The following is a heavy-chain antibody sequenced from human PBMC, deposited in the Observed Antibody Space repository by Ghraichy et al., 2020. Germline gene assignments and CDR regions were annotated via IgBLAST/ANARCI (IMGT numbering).Heavy chain of an antibody. D-gene: IGHD6-19*01. Sequence: GGSLRLSCAASGFTFSDHYMDWVRQTPGKGLEWVGRSRNKARSYTTEYAASVKDRFTISRDDSKNSLYLQMNSLKTEDTAVYYCARSRSSRGWYPFDYWGQGTLVTVSS. CDR2: SRNKARSYTT. CDR3: ARSRSSRGWYPFDY. CDR1: GFTFSDHY. V-gene: IGHV3-72*01. J-gene: IGHJ4*02.